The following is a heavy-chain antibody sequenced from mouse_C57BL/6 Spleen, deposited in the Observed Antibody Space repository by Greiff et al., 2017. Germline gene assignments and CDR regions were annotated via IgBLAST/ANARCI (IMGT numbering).Heavy chain of an antibody. CDR3: ATETGRYFDY. V-gene: IGHV3-6*01. CDR1: GYSITSGYY. CDR2: ISYDGSN. Sequence: EVQLVESGPGLVKPSQSLSLTCSVTGYSITSGYYWNWIRQFPGNKLEWMGYISYDGSNNYNPSLKNRISITRDTSKNQFFLKLNSVTTEDTATYYCATETGRYFDYWGQGTTLTVSS. J-gene: IGHJ2*01.